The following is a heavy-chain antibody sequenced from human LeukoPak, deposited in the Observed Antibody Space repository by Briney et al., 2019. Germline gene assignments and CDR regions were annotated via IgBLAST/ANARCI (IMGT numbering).Heavy chain of an antibody. CDR3: ARRSYAG. V-gene: IGHV3-48*02. CDR1: VFTFSSYS. J-gene: IGHJ4*02. D-gene: IGHD4-17*01. Sequence: GGSLRLSCAASVFTFSSYSMNWVRQAPGKGLEWVSYISSSSTIYYADSVKGRFTISRDNAKNSLYLQMNSLRDEDTAGYYCARRSYAGWGQGTLVTVSS. CDR2: ISSSSTI.